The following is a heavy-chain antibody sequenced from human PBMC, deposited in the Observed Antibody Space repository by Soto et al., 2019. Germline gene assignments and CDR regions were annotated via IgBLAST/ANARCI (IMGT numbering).Heavy chain of an antibody. V-gene: IGHV4-39*02. D-gene: IGHD3-10*01. Sequence: SETLSLTCIVSGDSISTSFYYWGWIRQPPGKGLEWIGSIDYSGSTYYNASLKSRVTISVDTSKNQFSLKLSSVTAADTAVYYCARDARLMVRGGMDVWGQGTTVTVSS. CDR3: ARDARLMVRGGMDV. J-gene: IGHJ6*02. CDR1: GDSISTSFYY. CDR2: IDYSGST.